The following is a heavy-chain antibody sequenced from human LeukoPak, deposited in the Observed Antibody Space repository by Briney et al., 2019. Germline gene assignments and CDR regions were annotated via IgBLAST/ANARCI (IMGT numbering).Heavy chain of an antibody. D-gene: IGHD2-2*01. Sequence: GGSLRLSCAASGFTFSSYEMNWVRQAPGKGLEWVSYISSSGSTIYYADSVKGRFTISRDNAKNSLYLQMNSLRAEDTAVYYCAKDRHAPGRYCSSTSCFPFDSWGQGTLVTVSS. CDR2: ISSSGSTI. V-gene: IGHV3-48*03. J-gene: IGHJ5*01. CDR3: AKDRHAPGRYCSSTSCFPFDS. CDR1: GFTFSSYE.